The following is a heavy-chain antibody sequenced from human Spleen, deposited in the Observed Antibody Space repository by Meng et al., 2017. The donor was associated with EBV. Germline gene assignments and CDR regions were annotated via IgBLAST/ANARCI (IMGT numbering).Heavy chain of an antibody. CDR3: ARASRDFWSGYYPH. CDR1: GGTFNTHA. V-gene: IGHV1-69*01. CDR2: IIPIFGTS. D-gene: IGHD3-3*01. Sequence: QVQLVQHGAEMKKPGSPVKVSCKASGGTFNTHAISWVRQAPGQGLEWMGGIIPIFGTSNYAQKFQGRVTITADESTRTAYMELSSLRSEDTAMYYCARASRDFWSGYYPHWGQGTLVTVSS. J-gene: IGHJ4*02.